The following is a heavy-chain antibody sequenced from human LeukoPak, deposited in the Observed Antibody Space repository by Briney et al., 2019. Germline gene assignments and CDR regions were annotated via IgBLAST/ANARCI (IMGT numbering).Heavy chain of an antibody. CDR3: ARGLPGGFVGFSSSWYPLDY. CDR1: GYTFTGYY. D-gene: IGHD6-13*01. V-gene: IGHV1-2*06. J-gene: IGHJ4*02. CDR2: INPNSGGT. Sequence: GASVKVSCKASGYTFTGYYMHWVRQAPGQGLEWMGRINPNSGGTNYAQKFQGRVTMTRDTSISTAYMELSRLRSDDTAVYYCARGLPGGFVGFSSSWYPLDYWGQGALVTVSS.